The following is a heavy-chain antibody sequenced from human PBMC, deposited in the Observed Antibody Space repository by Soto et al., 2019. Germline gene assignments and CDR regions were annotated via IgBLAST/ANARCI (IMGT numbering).Heavy chain of an antibody. CDR2: ISFYGGEK. V-gene: IGHV3-30*03. Sequence: VQLVESGGGVVQPGGSLRLSCVASGLLFSNFGMHWVRQAPGKGLEWVAVISFYGGEKFYSASVRGRFTISRDDTQNTVYLQMDALRGEDTATYHCALYSGYEWGRSPFDCWGQGTLITVSS. D-gene: IGHD5-12*01. CDR1: GLLFSNFG. CDR3: ALYSGYEWGRSPFDC. J-gene: IGHJ4*02.